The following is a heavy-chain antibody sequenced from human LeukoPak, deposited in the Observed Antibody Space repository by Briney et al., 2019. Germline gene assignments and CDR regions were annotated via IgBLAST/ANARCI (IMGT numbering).Heavy chain of an antibody. CDR1: GGSFTSDY. Sequence: PSETLSLTCSVSGGSFTSDYWTWIRQSPGKGLEWIGYIFFTGTTNYNPSLRSRVTISVDTSKKQFSQRLTSVTVADTAVYYCARLRGGDYNDVFDVWGQGALVTVSS. J-gene: IGHJ3*01. V-gene: IGHV4-59*08. CDR3: ARLRGGDYNDVFDV. D-gene: IGHD4-17*01. CDR2: IFFTGTT.